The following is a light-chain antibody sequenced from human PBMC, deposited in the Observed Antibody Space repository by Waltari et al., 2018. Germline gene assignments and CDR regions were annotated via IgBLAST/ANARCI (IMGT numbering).Light chain of an antibody. V-gene: IGLV2-23*02. CDR3: CSYATRNTPVA. Sequence: QSALTQPASVSGSPGQSITISCTGSSSDVGNYDFVSWYQQYPGKAPKVIIYEVNKRPSGGSDRVSGSKVGNTASLTISGLQPEDEADYHCCSYATRNTPVAFGGGTKVTLL. J-gene: IGLJ2*01. CDR2: EVN. CDR1: SSDVGNYDF.